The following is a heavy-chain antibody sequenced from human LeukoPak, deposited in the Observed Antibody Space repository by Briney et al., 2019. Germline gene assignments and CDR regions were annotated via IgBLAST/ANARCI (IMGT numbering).Heavy chain of an antibody. D-gene: IGHD1-14*01. V-gene: IGHV1-69*13. CDR2: IIPIFGTA. CDR1: GGTFSSYA. CDR3: ARDHPSLSAEPNAWRAPGVHPPQPLSYY. J-gene: IGHJ6*01. Sequence: ASVKVSCKASGGTFSSYAISWVRQAPGQGLEWMGGIIPIFGTANYAQKFQGRVTITADESTSTAYMELSSLRSEDTAVYYCARDHPSLSAEPNAWRAPGVHPPQPLSYY.